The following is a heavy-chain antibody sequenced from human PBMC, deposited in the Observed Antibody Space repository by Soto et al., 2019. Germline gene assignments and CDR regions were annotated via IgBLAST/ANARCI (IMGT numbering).Heavy chain of an antibody. D-gene: IGHD2-15*01. Sequence: QVQLQESGPGLVKPSETLSLTCTVSGGSVSSGSYYWIWIRQPPGKGLEWIGFIYYSGSTNYNPPLNSRVTISVGTSNKQFSLKLSSVTAADTAVYYCASWSKCSGGSCAGLFVSWGQCTLVTVSS. CDR3: ASWSKCSGGSCAGLFVS. V-gene: IGHV4-61*01. CDR2: IYYSGST. J-gene: IGHJ5*01. CDR1: GGSVSSGSYY.